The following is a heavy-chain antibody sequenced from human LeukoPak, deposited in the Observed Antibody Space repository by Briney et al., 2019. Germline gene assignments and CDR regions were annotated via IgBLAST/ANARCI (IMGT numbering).Heavy chain of an antibody. CDR1: GSSFTTYW. CDR2: IYPGDSDT. Sequence: GESLKISCKGSGSSFTTYWIAWVRQTPGKGLEWMGIIYPGDSDTRYSPSFQGQVTISADKSMRVAYLQWTSLKASDTAMYYCAWSVSGATFDYWGQGTLVTVSS. J-gene: IGHJ4*02. D-gene: IGHD6-19*01. V-gene: IGHV5-51*01. CDR3: AWSVSGATFDY.